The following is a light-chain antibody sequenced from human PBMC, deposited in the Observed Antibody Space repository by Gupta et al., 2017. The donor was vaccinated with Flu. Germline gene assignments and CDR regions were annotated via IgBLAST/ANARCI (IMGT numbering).Light chain of an antibody. CDR3: SSYTSYTIPWV. J-gene: IGLJ3*02. CDR1: SSDVGGYYY. V-gene: IGLV2-14*01. Sequence: SCSGISSDVGGYYYVYWYQQHPGKIPKLIIYEVSRRASGAANWFSGSKSGNTASLTISGRQADDEADYYCSSYTSYTIPWVFGGGTNLTVL. CDR2: EVS.